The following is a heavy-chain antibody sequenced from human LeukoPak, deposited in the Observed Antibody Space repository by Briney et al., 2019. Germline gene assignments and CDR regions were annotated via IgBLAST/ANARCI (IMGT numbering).Heavy chain of an antibody. CDR3: ARGRYCSAEICSGGDAFDI. J-gene: IGHJ3*02. CDR2: IYTRGST. Sequence: SETLSLTCTVSGGSINNYYWSWIRQPAGKGLEWIGRIYTRGSTNYNPSLKSRVTMSVDTSKNQFSLKLSSVTAADTALYYCARGRYCSAEICSGGDAFDIWGQGTMVSVSS. CDR1: GGSINNYY. V-gene: IGHV4-4*07. D-gene: IGHD2-15*01.